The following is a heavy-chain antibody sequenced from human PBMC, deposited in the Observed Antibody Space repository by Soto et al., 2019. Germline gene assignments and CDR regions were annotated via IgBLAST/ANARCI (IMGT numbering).Heavy chain of an antibody. J-gene: IGHJ2*01. CDR3: ARASSTGIDYCDYNPYWDFDV. V-gene: IGHV1-69*01. Sequence: QVQLVQSGAEVKKPGSSVKVSCKASGGTFSSYAISWVRQAPGQGLECMGGITPLFGTADYAQKFQGRVTITADESTSTAYMELSRLRSEATAVYYCARASSTGIDYCDYNPYWDFDVWGRGTLVTVSS. CDR1: GGTFSSYA. CDR2: ITPLFGTA. D-gene: IGHD4-17*01.